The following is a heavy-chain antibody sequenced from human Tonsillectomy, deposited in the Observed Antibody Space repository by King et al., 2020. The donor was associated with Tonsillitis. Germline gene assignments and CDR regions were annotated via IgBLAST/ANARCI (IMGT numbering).Heavy chain of an antibody. CDR2: INGRGGST. J-gene: IGHJ5*02. CDR1: GLTFRSDA. Sequence: VQLLESGGGLVQPGGSLRLSCAASGLTFRSDAMSWIRQAPGKGLEWVSGINGRGGSTYYADSVKGRFTFSRDSSKNTLYLQMNSLRAEDTAVYYCAKGHRYCSGGSCYAVMFRFDTWGQGMLVTVSS. D-gene: IGHD2-15*01. CDR3: AKGHRYCSGGSCYAVMFRFDT. V-gene: IGHV3-23*01.